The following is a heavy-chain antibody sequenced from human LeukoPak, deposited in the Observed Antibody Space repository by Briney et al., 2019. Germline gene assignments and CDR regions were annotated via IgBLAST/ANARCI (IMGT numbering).Heavy chain of an antibody. D-gene: IGHD5-18*01. CDR1: GFTFGDYA. CDR3: SRIQLWLGYFEY. J-gene: IGHJ4*02. Sequence: GGSLRLSCTGSGFTFGDYAMSWVRQAPGKGLEWVGFIRGKAYGGTTEYAASVKGRFTISRDDSKSIAYLQMNSLKTEDTAVYYCSRIQLWLGYFEYWGQGTLVTVSS. CDR2: IRGKAYGGTT. V-gene: IGHV3-49*04.